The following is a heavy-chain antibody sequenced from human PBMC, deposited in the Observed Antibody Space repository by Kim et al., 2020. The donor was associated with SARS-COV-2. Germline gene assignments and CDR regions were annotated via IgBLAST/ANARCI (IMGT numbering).Heavy chain of an antibody. J-gene: IGHJ4*02. CDR2: ISGSGGST. Sequence: GGSLRLSCAASGFTFSSYAMSWVRQAPGKGLEWVSAISGSGGSTYYADSVKGRFTISRDNSKNTLYLQMNSLRAEDTAVYYCAKDIDPYHVPAADPDYWGQGTLVTVSS. V-gene: IGHV3-23*01. CDR1: GFTFSSYA. D-gene: IGHD2-2*01. CDR3: AKDIDPYHVPAADPDY.